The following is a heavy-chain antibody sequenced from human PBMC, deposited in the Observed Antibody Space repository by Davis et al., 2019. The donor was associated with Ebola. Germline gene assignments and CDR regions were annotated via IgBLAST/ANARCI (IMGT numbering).Heavy chain of an antibody. V-gene: IGHV3-21*04. CDR1: GFTFSSYS. Sequence: GGSLRLSCAASGFTFSSYSMNWVRQAPGKGLEWVSSISSSSSYIYYADSVKGRFTISRDNAKNSLYLQMNSLRADDTAVYYCARDIVVAGGWFDPWGQGTLVTVSS. J-gene: IGHJ5*02. CDR2: ISSSSSYI. D-gene: IGHD2-2*01. CDR3: ARDIVVAGGWFDP.